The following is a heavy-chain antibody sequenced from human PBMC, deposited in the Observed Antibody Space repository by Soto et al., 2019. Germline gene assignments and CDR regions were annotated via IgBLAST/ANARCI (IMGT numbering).Heavy chain of an antibody. CDR1: GYNFTSYG. V-gene: IGHV1-18*01. CDR2: ISAYNGNT. Sequence: ASVKVSCKASGYNFTSYGISWVRQAPGQGLEWMGWISAYNGNTNYAQKLQGRVTMTTDTSTSTAYMELRSLRSDDTAVYYCARGSISMVRGVITGYYYYYYGMDVWGQGTTVTVSS. D-gene: IGHD3-10*01. CDR3: ARGSISMVRGVITGYYYYYYGMDV. J-gene: IGHJ6*02.